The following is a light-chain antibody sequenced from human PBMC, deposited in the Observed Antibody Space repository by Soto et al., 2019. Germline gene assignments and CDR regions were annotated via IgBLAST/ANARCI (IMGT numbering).Light chain of an antibody. CDR3: CSYAGTGTYVL. V-gene: IGLV2-23*01. CDR2: EGS. Sequence: QSALTQPASVSGSPGQSITISCTGTSSDVGSYNLVSWYQQPPGKAPKLMIYEGSKRPSGVSNRFSGSKSGNTASLTISGLQAGDEADYYCCSYAGTGTYVLFGGGTKLTVL. CDR1: SSDVGSYNL. J-gene: IGLJ2*01.